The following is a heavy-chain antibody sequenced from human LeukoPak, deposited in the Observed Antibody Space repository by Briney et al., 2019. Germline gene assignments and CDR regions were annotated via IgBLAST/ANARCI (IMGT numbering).Heavy chain of an antibody. CDR3: ASGLRRDWFDP. CDR1: GGSISSYY. Sequence: SETLSLTCTVSGGSISSYYWSWIRQSPGKGLEWIGFIYYSGNTNSNPSLKSRVTMSVDTSKNQFSLRLTSVTAADTAVYYCASGLRRDWFDPWGQGTLVTVFS. V-gene: IGHV4-59*01. D-gene: IGHD2-21*01. CDR2: IYYSGNT. J-gene: IGHJ5*02.